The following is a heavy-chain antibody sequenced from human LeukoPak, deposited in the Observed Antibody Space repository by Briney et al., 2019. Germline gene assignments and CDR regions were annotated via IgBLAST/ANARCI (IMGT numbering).Heavy chain of an antibody. CDR1: GFTFSDHY. Sequence: GGSLRLPCAASGFTFSDHYMDWVRQAPGKGLEWVGRSRNKANSYTTQYPATVKGRFTISGDVSNHSLYLQMNSLKTEDTAMYYCTRVGDCSNNRCYGAVDYWGQGTLVTVSS. J-gene: IGHJ4*02. D-gene: IGHD2-2*01. CDR3: TRVGDCSNNRCYGAVDY. CDR2: SRNKANSYTT. V-gene: IGHV3-72*01.